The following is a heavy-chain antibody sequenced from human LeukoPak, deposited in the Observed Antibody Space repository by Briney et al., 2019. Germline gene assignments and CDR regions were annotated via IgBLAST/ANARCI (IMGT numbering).Heavy chain of an antibody. CDR1: GFTFSKYW. D-gene: IGHD6-19*01. J-gene: IGHJ4*02. V-gene: IGHV3-74*01. Sequence: GGSLRLSCAASGFTFSKYWMLWDRQAQGKGLESVSRINTDGTVTTYADSVKGRFTVSRDNADNTMFLQMNSVRDEDTAVYYCATKQWLAPPPDSWGQGTPVTVSS. CDR3: ATKQWLAPPPDS. CDR2: INTDGTVT.